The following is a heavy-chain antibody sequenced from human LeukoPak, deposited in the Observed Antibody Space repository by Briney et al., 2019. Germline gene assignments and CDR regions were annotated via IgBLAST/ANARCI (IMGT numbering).Heavy chain of an antibody. CDR1: GYTFTNYY. V-gene: IGHV1-46*01. J-gene: IGHJ5*02. CDR3: ARGWYYYGSGPLFDP. CDR2: INPSSGST. D-gene: IGHD3-10*01. Sequence: ASAKVSCKASGYTFTNYYMHWVRQAPGQGLEWMGIINPSSGSTSYAQKFQGRVTMTRDTSTSTVYMELSSLRSEDTAVYYCARGWYYYGSGPLFDPWGQGTLVTVSS.